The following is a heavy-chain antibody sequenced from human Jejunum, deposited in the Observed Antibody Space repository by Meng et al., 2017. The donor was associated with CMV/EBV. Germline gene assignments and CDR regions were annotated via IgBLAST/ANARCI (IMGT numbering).Heavy chain of an antibody. J-gene: IGHJ5*02. D-gene: IGHD3-22*01. CDR3: ARKFSSGYYLNWFDP. CDR1: GDSISSNNW. V-gene: IGHV4-4*02. CDR2: IYQSGTS. Sequence: QVQLQEPGPGLVKPSGTLSLTSAVSGDSISSNNWWTWVRQPPGKGLEWIGEIYQSGTSNYNPSPKSRVTISVDKCKNQFSMKLSSVTAADTAVYSGARKFSSGYYLNWFDPWGQGTLVTVSS.